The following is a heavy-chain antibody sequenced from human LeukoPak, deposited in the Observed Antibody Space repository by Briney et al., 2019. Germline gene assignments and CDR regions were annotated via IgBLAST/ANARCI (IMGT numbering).Heavy chain of an antibody. D-gene: IGHD5-18*01. Sequence: PSETLSLTCAVSGDSISSSNWWSWVRQPPGKGLEWIGEIYHSGSTNYNPSLKSRVTISVDKSKNQFSLKLTSVTAADTAVYYCARANKLYSYGYYYYMDVWGKGTTVTVSS. CDR1: GDSISSSNW. CDR2: IYHSGST. V-gene: IGHV4-4*02. J-gene: IGHJ6*03. CDR3: ARANKLYSYGYYYYMDV.